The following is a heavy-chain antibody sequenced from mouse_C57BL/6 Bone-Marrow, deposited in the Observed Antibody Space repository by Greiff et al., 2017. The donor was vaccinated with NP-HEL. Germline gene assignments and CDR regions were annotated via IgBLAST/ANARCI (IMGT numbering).Heavy chain of an antibody. V-gene: IGHV1-82*01. J-gene: IGHJ2*01. Sequence: QVQLQQSGPELVKPGASVKISCKASGYAFSSSWMNWVKQRPGKGLEWIGRIYPGDGDTNYNGKFKGKATLTADKSSSTAYMQLSSLTSEDSAVYFCETGQAYYFDYWGQGTTLTVSS. CDR1: GYAFSSSW. D-gene: IGHD4-1*01. CDR3: ETGQAYYFDY. CDR2: IYPGDGDT.